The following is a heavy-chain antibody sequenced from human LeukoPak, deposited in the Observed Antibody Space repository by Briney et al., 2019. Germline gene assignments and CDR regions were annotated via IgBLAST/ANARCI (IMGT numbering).Heavy chain of an antibody. CDR1: GFTFSSYA. V-gene: IGHV3-23*01. CDR2: ISGSGGST. Sequence: PGGSLRLSCAASGFTFSSYAMSWVRQAPGKGLEWVSPISGSGGSTDYADSVKGRFTISRDNSKNTLYLQMNSLRAEDTAVYYCARDIYYDSIGYYGSVYWGQGTLVTVSS. D-gene: IGHD3-22*01. J-gene: IGHJ4*02. CDR3: ARDIYYDSIGYYGSVY.